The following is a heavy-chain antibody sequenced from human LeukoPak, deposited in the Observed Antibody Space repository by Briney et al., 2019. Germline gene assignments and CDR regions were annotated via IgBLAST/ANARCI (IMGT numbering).Heavy chain of an antibody. CDR2: IRYDGSNK. CDR1: GFTFSSYG. D-gene: IGHD6-13*01. J-gene: IGHJ3*02. Sequence: PGGSLRLSCAASGFTFSSYGMHWVRQAPGKGLEWVAFIRYDGSNKYYADSVKGRFTISRDNSKNTLYLQMNSLRAEDTAVYYCARGARSIAAAGRAFDIWGQGTMVTVSS. V-gene: IGHV3-30*02. CDR3: ARGARSIAAAGRAFDI.